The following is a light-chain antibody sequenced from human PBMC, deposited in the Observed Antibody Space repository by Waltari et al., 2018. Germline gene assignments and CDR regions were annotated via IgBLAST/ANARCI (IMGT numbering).Light chain of an antibody. CDR2: QHN. V-gene: IGLV3-1*01. J-gene: IGLJ2*01. CDR1: KLGDKY. CDR3: KAWDSSTHVV. Sequence: SYELTQPPSVSVSPGQTASITCPGAKLGDKYASWYQQKPGKSPVLVIYQHNTRPSGIPERFSASNSGNTATLTISGTQAMDEADYYCKAWDSSTHVVFGGGTKLTVL.